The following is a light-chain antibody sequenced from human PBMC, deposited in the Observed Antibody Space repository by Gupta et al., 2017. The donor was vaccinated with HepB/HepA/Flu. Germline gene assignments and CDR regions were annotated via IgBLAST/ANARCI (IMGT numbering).Light chain of an antibody. CDR1: NSNIGNNY. J-gene: IGLJ2*01. V-gene: IGLV1-51*01. CDR3: ETWASCLTGGQACKV. CDR2: DND. Sequence: QSVLTQLPSVSAARGQTVIISCSGSNSNIGNNYLSWYQQLPGTAPKPLIYDNDKRPSGIPDRFSGSKSATSATLGIPGVQLGDEADYYCETWASCLTGGQACKVFGGGTKVTVL.